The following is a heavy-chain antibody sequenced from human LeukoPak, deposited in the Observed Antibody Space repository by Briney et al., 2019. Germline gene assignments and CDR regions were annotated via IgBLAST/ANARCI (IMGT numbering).Heavy chain of an antibody. CDR1: GYTFTSYG. J-gene: IGHJ3*02. Sequence: ASVKVPCKASGYTFTSYGISWVRQAPGQGLEWMGWISAYNGNTNYAQKLQGRVTMTTDTSTSTAYMELRSLRSDDTAVYYCARAGIAAPSGPGAFDIWGQGTMVTVSS. CDR3: ARAGIAAPSGPGAFDI. V-gene: IGHV1-18*01. CDR2: ISAYNGNT. D-gene: IGHD6-6*01.